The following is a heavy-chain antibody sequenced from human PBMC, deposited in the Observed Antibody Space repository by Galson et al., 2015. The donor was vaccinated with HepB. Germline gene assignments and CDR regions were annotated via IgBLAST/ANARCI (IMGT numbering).Heavy chain of an antibody. D-gene: IGHD6-13*01. J-gene: IGHJ6*02. CDR3: AKEGSYSSSWLRYYYYYYGMDV. Sequence: SLRLSCAASGFTFSSYGMHWVRQAPGKGLEWVAVISYDGSNKYYADSVKGRFTISRDNSKNTLYLQMNSLRAEDTAVYYCAKEGSYSSSWLRYYYYYYGMDVWGQGTTVTVSS. CDR1: GFTFSSYG. CDR2: ISYDGSNK. V-gene: IGHV3-30*18.